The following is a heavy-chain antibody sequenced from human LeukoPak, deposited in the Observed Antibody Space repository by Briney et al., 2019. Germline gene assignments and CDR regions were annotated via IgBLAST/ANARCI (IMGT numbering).Heavy chain of an antibody. Sequence: ASVKVSCKASGYTFTVYYMHWVRHAPGQGLEWMGWINPNSGGTNYAQKFQGRVTMTRDTSISTAYMELSRLRSDDTAVYYCARSIANYYYDSDWGQGTLVTVSS. CDR2: INPNSGGT. V-gene: IGHV1-2*02. CDR3: ARSIANYYYDSD. CDR1: GYTFTVYY. D-gene: IGHD3-22*01. J-gene: IGHJ4*02.